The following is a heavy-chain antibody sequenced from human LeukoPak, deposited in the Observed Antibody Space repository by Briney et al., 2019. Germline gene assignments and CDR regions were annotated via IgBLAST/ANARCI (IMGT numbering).Heavy chain of an antibody. CDR2: IGISSGNT. V-gene: IGHV3-48*01. D-gene: IGHD2-2*01. Sequence: PGGSLGLSCAASGFTFSSYSMNWVRQAPGEGLEWISYIGISSGNTKYADSVKGRFTISGDKAKNSVYLQMNSLRVEDTAVYYRAIDTKYAFDNWGQGTLVTVSS. CDR1: GFTFSSYS. J-gene: IGHJ4*02. CDR3: AIDTKYAFDN.